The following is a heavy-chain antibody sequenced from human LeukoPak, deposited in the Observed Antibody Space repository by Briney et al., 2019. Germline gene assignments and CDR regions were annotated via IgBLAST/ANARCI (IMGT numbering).Heavy chain of an antibody. CDR3: ARAKLYAFDI. D-gene: IGHD3-10*01. J-gene: IGHJ3*02. CDR1: GGSISSYY. CDR2: IYYSGST. V-gene: IGHV4-59*08. Sequence: PSETLSLTCTVSGGSISSYYWSWIRQPPGKGLEWIGYIYYSGSTNYNPSLKSRVTISVDTSKNQFSLKLSSVTAADTAVYYCARAKLYAFDIWGQGTMVTVSS.